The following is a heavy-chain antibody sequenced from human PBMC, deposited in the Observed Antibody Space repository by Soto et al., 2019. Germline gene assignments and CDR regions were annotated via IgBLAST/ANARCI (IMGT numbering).Heavy chain of an antibody. CDR2: IYPGDSDT. D-gene: IGHD2-15*01. V-gene: IGHV5-51*01. Sequence: PGESMKISCKGSGYSFTSYWIGWVSQMHGKGLEWMGIIYPGDSDTRYSPSFQGQVTISADKSISTAYLQWSSLKASDTAMYYCARKGYCSGGSCFGYYGMDVWGQGTTVTVSS. CDR3: ARKGYCSGGSCFGYYGMDV. CDR1: GYSFTSYW. J-gene: IGHJ6*02.